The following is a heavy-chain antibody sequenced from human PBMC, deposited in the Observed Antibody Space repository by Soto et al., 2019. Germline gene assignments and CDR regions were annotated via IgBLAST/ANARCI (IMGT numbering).Heavy chain of an antibody. V-gene: IGHV3-21*01. J-gene: IGHJ4*02. CDR2: ISSTSSYT. CDR3: AKSQEIGTHFFDS. CDR1: GFTFSSYA. Sequence: GGSLRLSCAASGFTFSSYAMNWVRQTQEKGLEWVSSISSTSSYTHYSDSVKGRFTISRDNANNPLSLQMNSLRADDTATYYCAKSQEIGTHFFDSWGQGTQVTVSS. D-gene: IGHD6-13*01.